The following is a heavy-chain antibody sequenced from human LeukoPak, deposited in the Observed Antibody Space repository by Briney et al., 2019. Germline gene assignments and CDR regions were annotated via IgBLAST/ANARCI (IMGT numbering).Heavy chain of an antibody. V-gene: IGHV3-30-3*01. J-gene: IGHJ4*02. D-gene: IGHD1-26*01. Sequence: PGGSLRLSCAASGFTFSSYAMHWVRQAPGKGLEWVAVISYDGSNKYYADSVKGRFTISRDNSKNTLYLQMNSLRAEDTAVYYCARESLYRRTFDYWGQGILVTVSS. CDR2: ISYDGSNK. CDR1: GFTFSSYA. CDR3: ARESLYRRTFDY.